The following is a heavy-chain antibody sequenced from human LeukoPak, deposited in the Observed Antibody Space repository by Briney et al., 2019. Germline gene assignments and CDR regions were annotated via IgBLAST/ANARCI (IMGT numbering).Heavy chain of an antibody. Sequence: PSETLSLTCAVYGGSFSGYYWSWIRQPPGKGLEWIGEINHSGSTNYNPSLKSRVTISVDTSKNQFSLKLSSVTAADTAVYSCARETVTTFEFDYWGQGTWSPSPQ. CDR3: ARETVTTFEFDY. J-gene: IGHJ4*02. V-gene: IGHV4-34*01. CDR1: GGSFSGYY. CDR2: INHSGST. D-gene: IGHD4-17*01.